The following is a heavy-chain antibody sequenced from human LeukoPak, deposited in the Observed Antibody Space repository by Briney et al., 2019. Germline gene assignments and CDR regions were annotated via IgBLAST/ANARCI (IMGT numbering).Heavy chain of an antibody. V-gene: IGHV3-7*01. CDR2: MKQDGSEK. Sequence: GGSLRLSCAASGFTFSSYWMSWVRQAPGKGLEWVANMKQDGSEKYYVDSVKGRLTISRDNAKNSLYLQMNSLRAEDTAVYYCARDLQRYYYYYMDVWGKGTTVTVSS. CDR1: GFTFSSYW. D-gene: IGHD4-11*01. J-gene: IGHJ6*03. CDR3: ARDLQRYYYYYMDV.